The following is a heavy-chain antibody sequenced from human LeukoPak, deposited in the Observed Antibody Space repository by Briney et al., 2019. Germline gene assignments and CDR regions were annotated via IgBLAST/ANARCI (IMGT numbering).Heavy chain of an antibody. CDR1: GGSVSGYY. Sequence: SETLSLTCGVYGGSVSGYYWNWIRQPPGKGLEWIGEINHSGSTNYNPSLKSRVTISVDTSKNQFSLKLSSVTAADTAVYYCARVASIAARHFDYWGQGTLVTVSS. CDR2: INHSGST. J-gene: IGHJ4*02. D-gene: IGHD6-6*01. V-gene: IGHV4-34*01. CDR3: ARVASIAARHFDY.